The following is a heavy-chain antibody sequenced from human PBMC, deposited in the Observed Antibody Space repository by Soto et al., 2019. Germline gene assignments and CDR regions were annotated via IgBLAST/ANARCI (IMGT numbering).Heavy chain of an antibody. V-gene: IGHV4-59*01. CDR1: GGSISSYY. J-gene: IGHJ4*02. CDR2: IYYSGST. CDR3: ARGWGYYDYIWGSYRYTGDYFDY. Sequence: ETLSLTCTVSGGSISSYYWSWIRQPPGKGLEWIGYIYYSGSTNYNPSLKSRVTISVDTSKNQFSLKLSSVTAADTAVYYCARGWGYYDYIWGSYRYTGDYFDYWGQGTLVTVSS. D-gene: IGHD3-16*02.